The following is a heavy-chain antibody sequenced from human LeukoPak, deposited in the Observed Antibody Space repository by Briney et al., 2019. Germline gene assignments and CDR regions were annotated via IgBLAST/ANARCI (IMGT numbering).Heavy chain of an antibody. Sequence: SETLSLTCTVSGYSISSGYYWGWIRQPPGKGLEWIGYIYYSGSTNYNPSLKSRVTISVDTSKNQFSLKLSSVTAADTAVYYCARYIVGATGWFDPWGQGTLVTVSS. V-gene: IGHV4-38-2*02. CDR3: ARYIVGATGWFDP. J-gene: IGHJ5*02. CDR1: GYSISSGYY. CDR2: IYYSGST. D-gene: IGHD1-26*01.